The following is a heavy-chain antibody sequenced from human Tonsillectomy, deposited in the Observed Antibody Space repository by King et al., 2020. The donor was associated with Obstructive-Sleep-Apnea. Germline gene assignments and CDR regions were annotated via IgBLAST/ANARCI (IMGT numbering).Heavy chain of an antibody. CDR3: AKDHGYSGAQYYIDY. J-gene: IGHJ4*02. CDR1: GFTFSNFA. V-gene: IGHV3-30*18. D-gene: IGHD6-25*01. CDR2: ISHDGNSK. Sequence: VQLVESGGGVVQPGGSLRLSCAASGFTFSNFAMHWVRQAQGKGLEWVAVISHDGNSKYYADSVKGRFTISRDSSKNTLFLQMNSLRAEDTAVYYCAKDHGYSGAQYYIDYWGQGTLVTVSS.